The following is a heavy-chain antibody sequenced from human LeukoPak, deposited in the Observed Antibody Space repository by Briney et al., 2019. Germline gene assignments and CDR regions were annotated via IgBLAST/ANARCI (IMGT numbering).Heavy chain of an antibody. V-gene: IGHV3-7*01. CDR2: IKQDGSEK. J-gene: IGHJ6*02. D-gene: IGHD4-17*01. CDR3: ARSHPDYGDSYYYYYGMDV. Sequence: PGGSLRLSCAASGFTFSSYWMSWVRQAPGKGLEWVANIKQDGSEKYYVDSVKGRFTISRDNAKNSLYLQMNSLRAEDTAVYYCARSHPDYGDSYYYYYGMDVWGQGTTVTVSS. CDR1: GFTFSSYW.